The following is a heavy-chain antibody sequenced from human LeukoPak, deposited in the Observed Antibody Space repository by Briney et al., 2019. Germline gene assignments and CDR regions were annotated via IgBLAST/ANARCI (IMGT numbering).Heavy chain of an antibody. CDR2: ISSSSTYI. CDR1: GFTLNSYG. J-gene: IGHJ3*01. CDR3: ARSAKCGGDCCADALDV. Sequence: GGSLRLSCAASGFTLNSYGMNWVRQAPGRGLEWVSSISSSSTYIYYADSVKGRFTISRDNAKNSLFLRMNSLRAEDTAVYFCARSAKCGGDCCADALDVWGQGTMVTVSS. V-gene: IGHV3-21*01. D-gene: IGHD2-21*02.